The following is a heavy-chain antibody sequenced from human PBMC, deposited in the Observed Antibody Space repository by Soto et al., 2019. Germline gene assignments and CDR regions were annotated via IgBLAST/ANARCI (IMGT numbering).Heavy chain of an antibody. D-gene: IGHD4-17*01. CDR1: GFTVSSNY. J-gene: IGHJ3*02. CDR2: IYSGGST. Sequence: GGSLRLSCAASGFTVSSNYMSWVRQAPGKGLEWVSVIYSGGSTYYADSVKGRFTISRDNSKNTLYLQMNSLRAEDTAVYYCARSHGDYDLFDIWGQGTMVTVSS. V-gene: IGHV3-53*01. CDR3: ARSHGDYDLFDI.